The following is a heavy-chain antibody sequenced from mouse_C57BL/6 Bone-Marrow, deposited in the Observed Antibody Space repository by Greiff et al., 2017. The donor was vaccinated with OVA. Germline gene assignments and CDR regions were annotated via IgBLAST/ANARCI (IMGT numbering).Heavy chain of an antibody. CDR2: IDPSDSYT. V-gene: IGHV1-50*01. CDR3: ARESFYYYGSSLPYFDY. D-gene: IGHD1-1*01. CDR1: GYTFTSYW. J-gene: IGHJ2*01. Sequence: LQQPGAELVKPGASVKLSCKASGYTFTSYWMQWVKQRPGQGLEWIGEIDPSDSYTNYNQKFKGKATLTVDTSSSTAYMQLSSLTSEDSAVYYCARESFYYYGSSLPYFDYWGQGTTLTVSS.